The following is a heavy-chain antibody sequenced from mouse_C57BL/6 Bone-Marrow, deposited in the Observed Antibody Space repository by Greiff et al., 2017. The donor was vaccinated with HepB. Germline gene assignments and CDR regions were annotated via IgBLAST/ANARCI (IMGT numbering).Heavy chain of an antibody. Sequence: VQVVESGPGLVAPSQILSITCTVSGFSLTSYGVDWVRQSPGTGLEWLGVIWGVGSTNYNSALKSRLSISKDNSKSQVFLKMNSLQTDDTAMYYCASRYYSNYGWYFDVWGTGTTVTVSS. CDR3: ASRYYSNYGWYFDV. D-gene: IGHD2-5*01. J-gene: IGHJ1*03. CDR2: IWGVGST. CDR1: GFSLTSYG. V-gene: IGHV2-6*01.